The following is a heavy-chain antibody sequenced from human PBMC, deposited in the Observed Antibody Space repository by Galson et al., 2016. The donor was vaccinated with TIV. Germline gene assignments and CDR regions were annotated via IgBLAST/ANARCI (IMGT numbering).Heavy chain of an antibody. V-gene: IGHV1-69*13. CDR1: GDTFTSYP. Sequence: SVKVSCKASGDTFTSYPFNWVRQAPGQGLEWMGGIIPLFGTAHYAQKFQGRVTVTADESTSTVYLDLSSLRSEDTAVYYCAKDRNTALDTYHYYYGMDVWGQGTTVTVSS. CDR2: IIPLFGTA. CDR3: AKDRNTALDTYHYYYGMDV. J-gene: IGHJ6*02. D-gene: IGHD5-18*01.